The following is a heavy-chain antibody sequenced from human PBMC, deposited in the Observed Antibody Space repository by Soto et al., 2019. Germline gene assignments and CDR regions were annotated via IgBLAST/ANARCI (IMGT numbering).Heavy chain of an antibody. D-gene: IGHD2-2*01. CDR2: ISSSGDRT. Sequence: EVQLLESGGGLVQPGGSLRLSCAASGFTFSSYAMNWVRQANGNCRERVSAISSSGDRTYYADSVKVRFTSSRDNSKNTLYLQVTSLRADDTAVYYCAKSKLYWSGTSCSVFDFWGQGTLVTVSP. J-gene: IGHJ4*02. CDR3: AKSKLYWSGTSCSVFDF. CDR1: GFTFSSYA. V-gene: IGHV3-23*01.